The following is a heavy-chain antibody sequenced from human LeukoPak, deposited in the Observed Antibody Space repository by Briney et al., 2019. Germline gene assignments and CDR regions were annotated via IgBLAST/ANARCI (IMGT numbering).Heavy chain of an antibody. CDR3: ARGTYSSGSSFDY. J-gene: IGHJ4*02. Sequence: SETLSLTCTVSGGSISSYYWSWIRQPPGKGLEWIGYIYYSGSTNYNPSHKSRVTISVDTSKNQFSLKLSSVTAADTAVYYCARGTYSSGSSFDYWGQGTLVTVSS. CDR2: IYYSGST. CDR1: GGSISSYY. V-gene: IGHV4-59*01. D-gene: IGHD6-19*01.